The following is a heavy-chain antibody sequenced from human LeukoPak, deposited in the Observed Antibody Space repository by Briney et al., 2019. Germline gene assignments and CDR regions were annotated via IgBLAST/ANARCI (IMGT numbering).Heavy chain of an antibody. CDR1: GYTFTSYG. V-gene: IGHV1-18*01. CDR2: ISAYNGNT. Sequence: GASVKVSCKASGYTFTSYGISWVRQAPGQGLEWMGWISAYNGNTNYAQKLQGRVTMTTDTSTSTAYIELRSLRSDDTAVYYCARAHYYDSSGYYPFDYWGQGTLVTVSS. D-gene: IGHD3-22*01. CDR3: ARAHYYDSSGYYPFDY. J-gene: IGHJ4*02.